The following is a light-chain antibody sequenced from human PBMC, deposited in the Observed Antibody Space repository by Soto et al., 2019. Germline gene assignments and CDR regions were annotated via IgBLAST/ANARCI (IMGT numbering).Light chain of an antibody. CDR2: DVS. Sequence: QSALTQPASVSGSPGQSITISCTGTSSDIGGFDFVSWYRHHPGKAPQLIIYDVSNRPSGISNRFSGSKSGNTASLTISGLQAEDEADYYCSSFTISRNTVIFGGGTKLTVL. V-gene: IGLV2-14*01. CDR3: SSFTISRNTVI. CDR1: SSDIGGFDF. J-gene: IGLJ2*01.